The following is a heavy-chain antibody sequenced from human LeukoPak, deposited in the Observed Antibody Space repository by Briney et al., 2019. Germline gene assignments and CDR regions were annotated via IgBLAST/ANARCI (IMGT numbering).Heavy chain of an antibody. CDR3: AKGDQPLLYGGAFDY. CDR1: GFTFGNYG. CDR2: FTGRGGST. J-gene: IGHJ4*02. V-gene: IGHV3-23*01. D-gene: IGHD2-2*02. Sequence: GGSLRLSCAASGFTFGNYGMTWVRQAPGKGLEWVSTFTGRGGSTFYADSVKGRFTISRDISKNTLYLQMHSLRAEDTAVYYCAKGDQPLLYGGAFDYWGQGTLVTVSS.